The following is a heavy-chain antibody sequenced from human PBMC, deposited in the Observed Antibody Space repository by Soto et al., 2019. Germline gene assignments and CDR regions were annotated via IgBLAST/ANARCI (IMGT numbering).Heavy chain of an antibody. CDR1: GFSLSTSGVG. CDR3: AHRPSYCSGGSCYSGFDY. V-gene: IGHV2-5*02. CDR2: IYWDDDK. Sequence: QITLKESGPTLVKPTQTLTLTCTFSGFSLSTSGVGVGWIRQPPGKALEWLALIYWDDDKRYSPSLKSMLNINKDTSKNQVFLTKTNMDPVDTATYYCAHRPSYCSGGSCYSGFDYWGQGTLVTVYS. J-gene: IGHJ4*02. D-gene: IGHD2-15*01.